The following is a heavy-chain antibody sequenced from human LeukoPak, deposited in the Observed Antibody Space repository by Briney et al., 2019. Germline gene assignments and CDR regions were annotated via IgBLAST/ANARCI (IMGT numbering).Heavy chain of an antibody. Sequence: GGSLRLSCAASGFTVSSNYMSWVRQAPGKGLEWVSVIYSGGSTYYADSAKGRFTISRDNSKNTLYLQMNSLRAEDTAVYYCARETDRALGAFDIWGQGTMVTVSS. CDR3: ARETDRALGAFDI. V-gene: IGHV3-66*01. D-gene: IGHD2-15*01. J-gene: IGHJ3*02. CDR2: IYSGGST. CDR1: GFTVSSNY.